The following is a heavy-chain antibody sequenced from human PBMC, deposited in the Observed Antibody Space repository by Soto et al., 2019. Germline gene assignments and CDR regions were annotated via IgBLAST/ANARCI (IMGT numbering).Heavy chain of an antibody. CDR1: GFTFTRYS. J-gene: IGHJ4*02. CDR2: ISSTTNSI. Sequence: GGSLRLSCTTSGFTFTRYSMSWVRHVPGKGLEWVSSISSTTNSIYYGDSMKGRLTISRDNAKNSLYLEMNSLRAEDTAVYYCARESEDLTSNFDYWGQGTLVTGSS. CDR3: ARESEDLTSNFDY. V-gene: IGHV3-21*06.